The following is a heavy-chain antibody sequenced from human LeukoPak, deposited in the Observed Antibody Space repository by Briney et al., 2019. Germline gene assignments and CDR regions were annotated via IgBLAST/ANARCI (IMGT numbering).Heavy chain of an antibody. J-gene: IGHJ5*02. V-gene: IGHV1-2*02. Sequence: ASVKVSCKASGYTFTGYYMHWVRQAPGQGLEWMGWINPNSGGTNYAQKFQGRVTMTRDTSISTAYMELSRLRSDDTAVYYCARDGGSIAVAGTLSNWFDPWGQGTLVTVSS. CDR3: ARDGGSIAVAGTLSNWFDP. CDR2: INPNSGGT. D-gene: IGHD6-19*01. CDR1: GYTFTGYY.